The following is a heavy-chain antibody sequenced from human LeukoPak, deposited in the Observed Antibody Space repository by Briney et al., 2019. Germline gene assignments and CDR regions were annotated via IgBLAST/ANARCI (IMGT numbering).Heavy chain of an antibody. CDR3: AREYAASISSYIDY. J-gene: IGHJ4*02. Sequence: ASVKVSCKASGYTFTGYYMHWVRQAPGQGLEWMGWINPSSGGTSYAQRFQGRVTMTRDTSSSAAYMELARLRSDDTAVYYCAREYAASISSYIDYWGQGTLVTVSS. CDR1: GYTFTGYY. V-gene: IGHV1-2*02. CDR2: INPSSGGT. D-gene: IGHD2-8*01.